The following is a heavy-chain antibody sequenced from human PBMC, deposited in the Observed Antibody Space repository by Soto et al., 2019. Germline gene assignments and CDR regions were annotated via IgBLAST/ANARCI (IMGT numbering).Heavy chain of an antibody. J-gene: IGHJ5*02. V-gene: IGHV4-39*01. D-gene: IGHD3-16*01. Sequence: QLQLQESGPGLVKPSETLSLTCTVSGGSISSSSYYWGWIRQPPGKGLEWIGSIYYSGSTYYNPSLKSRVTISVDTSKNQFSLKLSSVTAADTAVYYCARQDLPSGGVAVIWFDPWGQGTLVTVSS. CDR1: GGSISSSSYY. CDR3: ARQDLPSGGVAVIWFDP. CDR2: IYYSGST.